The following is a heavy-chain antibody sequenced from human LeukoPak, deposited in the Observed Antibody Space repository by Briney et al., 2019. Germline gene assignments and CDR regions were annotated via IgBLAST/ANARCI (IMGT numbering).Heavy chain of an antibody. V-gene: IGHV3-23*01. D-gene: IGHD3-3*01. J-gene: IGHJ4*02. CDR3: AVTYYDFWSGYPDY. CDR1: GFTFSSYA. CDR2: ISGSGGST. Sequence: GGSLRLSCAASGFTFSSYAMSWVRQAPGKGLEWVSAISGSGGSTYYADSVKGRFTISRDNSKNALYLQMNSLRAEDTAVYYCAVTYYDFWSGYPDYWGQGTLVTVSS.